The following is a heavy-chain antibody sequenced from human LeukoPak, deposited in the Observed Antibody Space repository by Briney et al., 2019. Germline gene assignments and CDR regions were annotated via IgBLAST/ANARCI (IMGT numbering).Heavy chain of an antibody. CDR1: GGSISSSSYY. Sequence: PSETLSLTCTVSGGSISSSSYYWGWIRQPPGKGLEWIGEINHSGSTNYNPSLKSRVTISVDTSKDQFSLKLSSVTAADTAVYYCARIVVPAPFDYWGQGTLVTVSS. D-gene: IGHD2-2*01. CDR3: ARIVVPAPFDY. J-gene: IGHJ4*02. CDR2: INHSGST. V-gene: IGHV4-39*07.